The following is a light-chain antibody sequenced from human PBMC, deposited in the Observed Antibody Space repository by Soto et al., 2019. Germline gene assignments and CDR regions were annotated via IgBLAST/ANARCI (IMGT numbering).Light chain of an antibody. V-gene: IGKV3-15*01. CDR2: DAS. J-gene: IGKJ2*01. Sequence: EIVMTQSPATLSVSPGERATLSCRASQSVSSNLAWYQQKPGQAPRLLIYDASTRATAIPARFSGSGSGTEFTLTIGSLQSEDFAVYYCQQYNNWPPYTFGQGTKLEIK. CDR1: QSVSSN. CDR3: QQYNNWPPYT.